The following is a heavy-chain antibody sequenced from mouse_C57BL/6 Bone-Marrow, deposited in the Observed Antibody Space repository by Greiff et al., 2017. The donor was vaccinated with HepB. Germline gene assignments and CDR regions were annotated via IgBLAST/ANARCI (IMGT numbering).Heavy chain of an antibody. D-gene: IGHD1-1*01. J-gene: IGHJ2*01. CDR2: INYDGSST. V-gene: IGHV5-16*01. Sequence: EVKLMESEGGLVQPGSSMKLSCTASGFTFSDYYMAWVRQVPEKGLEWVANINYDGSSTYYLDSLKSRFIISRDNAKNILYLQMSSLKSEDTATYYCARGPVVPYYFDYWGQGTTLTVSS. CDR3: ARGPVVPYYFDY. CDR1: GFTFSDYY.